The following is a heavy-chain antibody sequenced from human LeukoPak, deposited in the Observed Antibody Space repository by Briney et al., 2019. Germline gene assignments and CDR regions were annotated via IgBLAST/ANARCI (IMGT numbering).Heavy chain of an antibody. CDR1: GGSFSGYY. D-gene: IGHD6-13*01. CDR2: INHSGST. CDR3: ARDSAAGNDY. V-gene: IGHV4-34*01. J-gene: IGHJ4*02. Sequence: PSETLSLTCAVYGGSFSGYYWSWIRQPPGKGLEWIGEINHSGSTNYNPSLKSRVTISVDTSKNQFSLKLSSVTAADTAVYYCARDSAAGNDYWGQGTLVTVSS.